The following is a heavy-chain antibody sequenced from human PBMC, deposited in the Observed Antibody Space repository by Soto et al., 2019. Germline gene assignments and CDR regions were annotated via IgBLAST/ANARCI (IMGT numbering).Heavy chain of an antibody. CDR1: GDTFNFYT. J-gene: IGHJ4*02. Sequence: QVQLVQSGAEVKKPGSSVRVSCTASGDTFNFYTFSWVRQVPGQGPEWMGRIIPMLGMSNYAQKFQGRVTIMADNSTSTVYMNLSGLTSEDSPDYYCATNYGSGSSHFDYWGQGTLVTVSS. V-gene: IGHV1-69*02. CDR3: ATNYGSGSSHFDY. D-gene: IGHD3-10*01. CDR2: IIPMLGMS.